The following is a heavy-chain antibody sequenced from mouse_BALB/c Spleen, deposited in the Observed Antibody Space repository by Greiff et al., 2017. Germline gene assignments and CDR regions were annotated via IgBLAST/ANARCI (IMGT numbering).Heavy chain of an antibody. J-gene: IGHJ2*01. V-gene: IGHV1-15*01. CDR1: GYTFTDYE. D-gene: IGHD1-2*01. CDR3: TFITTLYYFDY. Sequence: QVQLQQSGAELVRPGASVTLSCKASGYTFTDYEMHWVKQTPVHGLEWIGAIDPETGGTAYNQKFKGKATLTADKSPSTAYMELRSLTSEDSAVYYCTFITTLYYFDYWGQGTTLTVSS. CDR2: IDPETGGT.